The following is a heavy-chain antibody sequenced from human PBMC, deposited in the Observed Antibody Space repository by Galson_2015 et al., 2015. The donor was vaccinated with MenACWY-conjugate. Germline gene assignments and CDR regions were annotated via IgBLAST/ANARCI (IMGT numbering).Heavy chain of an antibody. J-gene: IGHJ4*02. V-gene: IGHV3-7*03. CDR1: GFTFSGFW. CDR3: ARKGYKARYFDY. CDR2: IKEDGGEK. Sequence: SLRLSCAASGFTFSGFWMGWVRHTPGKGLECMANIKEDGGEKYYVDSVKGRFTISRDNAKNSVYLQMNSLRAEDTAVYYCARKGYKARYFDYWGQGALVTVSS. D-gene: IGHD2-2*02.